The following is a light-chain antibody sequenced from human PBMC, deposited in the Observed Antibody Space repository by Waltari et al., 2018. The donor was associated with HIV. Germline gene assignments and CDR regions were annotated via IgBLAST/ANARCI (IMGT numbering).Light chain of an antibody. V-gene: IGLV1-47*01. CDR2: RNN. J-gene: IGLJ2*01. CDR1: SSN. Sequence: QSVLTQPPSASGTPGQRVTISCSGSSSNVHWYQKFPGQAPKLLIYRNNQRPSGVPDRFSGSKSGTSASLAISGLRSEDEADYYCAAWGDNLSGPVLFGGGTKLTVL. CDR3: AAWGDNLSGPVL.